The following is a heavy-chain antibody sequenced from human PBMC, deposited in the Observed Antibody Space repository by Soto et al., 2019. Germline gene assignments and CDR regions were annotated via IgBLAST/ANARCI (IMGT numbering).Heavy chain of an antibody. D-gene: IGHD6-6*01. CDR3: TRQQYSRSSVVHY. Sequence: EVQLVESGGGLVQPGGSLKLSCAASGFTFSGSAMHWVRQASGKGLEWVGRIRSKGNSYSTAYAASVKGRFTISRDHSKNTAYLQMTGLKTEDTAVYYCTRQQYSRSSVVHYWGQGTLVTVSS. J-gene: IGHJ4*02. V-gene: IGHV3-73*02. CDR2: IRSKGNSYST. CDR1: GFTFSGSA.